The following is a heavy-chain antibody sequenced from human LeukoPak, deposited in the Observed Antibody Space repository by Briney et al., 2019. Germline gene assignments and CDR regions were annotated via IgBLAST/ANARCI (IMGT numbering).Heavy chain of an antibody. J-gene: IGHJ4*02. CDR2: ISAYNGNT. D-gene: IGHD2-2*01. CDR1: GYTFTSYG. V-gene: IGHV1-18*01. CDR3: ARDRTQYSSSTSCRFDY. Sequence: ASVKVSFKASGYTFTSYGISWVRQAPGQGLEWMGWISAYNGNTNYAQKLPGRVTMTTDTSTSTAYMELRSLRSDDTAVYYCARDRTQYSSSTSCRFDYWGQGTLVTVSS.